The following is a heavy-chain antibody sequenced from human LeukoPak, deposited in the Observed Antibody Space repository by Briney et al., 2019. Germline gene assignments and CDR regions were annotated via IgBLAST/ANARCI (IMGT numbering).Heavy chain of an antibody. Sequence: ASVKVSCKAAGYTCTSYGISWVRQAPGQGLEWMGWISAYSGNTNYAQKLQGRVTMTTDTSTSTVYMELRSLRSDDTAVYYCARGGDYDSSGYSDYWGQGTLVTVSS. V-gene: IGHV1-18*01. CDR2: ISAYSGNT. CDR1: GYTCTSYG. J-gene: IGHJ4*02. CDR3: ARGGDYDSSGYSDY. D-gene: IGHD3-22*01.